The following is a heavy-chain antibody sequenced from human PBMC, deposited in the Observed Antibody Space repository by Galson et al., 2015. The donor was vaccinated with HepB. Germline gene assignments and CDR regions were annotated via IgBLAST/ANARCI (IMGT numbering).Heavy chain of an antibody. CDR3: ARDSEAPTAGY. V-gene: IGHV1-18*04. J-gene: IGHJ4*02. D-gene: IGHD1-14*01. CDR1: GYSFTGYG. Sequence: SVKVSCKASGYSFTGYGINWVRQAPGQGLEWMGWISTYNGYTNNAQRLQGRITMTTDTSTSTAYMELRSLRSDDTAVYYCARDSEAPTAGYWGQGTLVTVSS. CDR2: ISTYNGYT.